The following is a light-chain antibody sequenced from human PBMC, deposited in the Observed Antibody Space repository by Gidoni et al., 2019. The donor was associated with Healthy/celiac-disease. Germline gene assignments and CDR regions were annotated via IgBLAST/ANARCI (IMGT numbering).Light chain of an antibody. CDR3: QQRSNWPPGFT. CDR1: QSVSSY. CDR2: DAS. J-gene: IGKJ3*01. V-gene: IGKV3-11*01. Sequence: ELVLTQSPATLSLSPGERYTLSCRASQSVSSYLSWYQKKPGQAPRLRIYDASNRATGIPARFSGSGSGTDFTLTISSLEPEDFAVYYCQQRSNWPPGFTFGPGTKVDIK.